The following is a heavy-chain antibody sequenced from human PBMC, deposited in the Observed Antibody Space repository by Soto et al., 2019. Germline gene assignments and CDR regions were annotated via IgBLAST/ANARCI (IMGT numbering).Heavy chain of an antibody. J-gene: IGHJ4*02. V-gene: IGHV1-8*01. Sequence: ASVKVSCKASGYTFTSYYINWVRQAPGQGLEWMGWMNPNSGNTGYAQQFQGRVTMTTNDSISTAYMELSSLRSEDTAVYYCARRDVYSGPGPLASDSS. CDR2: MNPNSGNT. CDR1: GYTFTSYY. CDR3: ARRDVY.